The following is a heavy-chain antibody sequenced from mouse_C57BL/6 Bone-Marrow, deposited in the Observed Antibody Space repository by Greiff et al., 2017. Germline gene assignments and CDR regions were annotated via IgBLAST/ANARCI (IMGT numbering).Heavy chain of an antibody. CDR3: ARGFYYFDY. CDR1: GYTFTSYW. Sequence: VQLQQPGAELVKPGASVKLSCKASGYTFTSYWMQWVKQRPGQGLEWIGEIDPSDSYTNYNQKFKGKATLTVDTSSSTAYMQLSSLTSEDSAVYYCARGFYYFDYWGQGTTLTVSS. J-gene: IGHJ2*01. V-gene: IGHV1-50*01. CDR2: IDPSDSYT.